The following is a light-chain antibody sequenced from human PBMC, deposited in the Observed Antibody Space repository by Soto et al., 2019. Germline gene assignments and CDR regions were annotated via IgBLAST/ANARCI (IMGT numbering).Light chain of an antibody. J-gene: IGLJ2*01. CDR2: EVS. Sequence: QSALTQPASVSGSPGQSITISCTGTSSDVGGYNYVSWYQQHPGKAPELMIYEVSNRPSGVSNRFSGSKSGNTASLTISGLQAEDEADYYCRSYTTRITLVFGGGTKLTVL. CDR1: SSDVGGYNY. V-gene: IGLV2-14*01. CDR3: RSYTTRITLV.